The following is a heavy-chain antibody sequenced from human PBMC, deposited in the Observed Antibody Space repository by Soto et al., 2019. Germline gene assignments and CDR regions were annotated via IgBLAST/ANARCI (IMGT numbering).Heavy chain of an antibody. V-gene: IGHV3-23*01. CDR2: ISGSGGST. CDR3: TTEDQRFLEWLLYDY. Sequence: GGSLRLSCAASGFTFSSYAMSWVRQAPGKGLEWVSAISGSGGSTYYAAPVKGRFTISRDDSKNTLYLQMNSLKTEDTAVYYSTTEDQRFLEWLLYDYWGQGTLVTVSS. D-gene: IGHD3-3*01. J-gene: IGHJ4*02. CDR1: GFTFSSYA.